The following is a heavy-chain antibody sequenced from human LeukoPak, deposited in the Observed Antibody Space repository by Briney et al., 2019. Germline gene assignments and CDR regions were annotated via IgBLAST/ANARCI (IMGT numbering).Heavy chain of an antibody. CDR1: EFIFRNYW. D-gene: IGHD5-12*01. CDR3: AKSIGIVDGYYFDY. J-gene: IGHJ4*02. V-gene: IGHV3-7*03. CDR2: IKHDGTET. Sequence: GGSLRLSCAASEFIFRNYWMIWVRQAPGKGLEWVANIKHDGTETNYADSVKGRFTISRDNAKNSLYLQMNSLRAEDTALYYCAKSIGIVDGYYFDYWGQGTLVTVSS.